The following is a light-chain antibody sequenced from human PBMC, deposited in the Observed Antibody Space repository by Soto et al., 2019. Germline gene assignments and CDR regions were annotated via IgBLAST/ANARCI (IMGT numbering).Light chain of an antibody. CDR2: GAS. V-gene: IGKV3-20*01. J-gene: IGKJ1*01. CDR1: QSVSSNY. CDR3: HQYGSLPWA. Sequence: EIVLTQSPGTLSLSPGERATLSCWASQSVSSNYLAWYQQKPGQTPRLLIYGASSRATGIPDRFSGSGSGTDFTLTISRLEPEDSAVYYCHQYGSLPWAFGQGTKVEIK.